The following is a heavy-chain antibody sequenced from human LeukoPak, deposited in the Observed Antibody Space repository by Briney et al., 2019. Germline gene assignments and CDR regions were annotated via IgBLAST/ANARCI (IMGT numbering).Heavy chain of an antibody. CDR2: IKQDGSEK. CDR1: GFTFSSYW. D-gene: IGHD3-22*01. Sequence: PGGSLRLSCAASGFTFSSYWMSWVRQAPGKGLEWVANIKQDGSEKYYVDSVKGRCTISRDNAKNSLYLQMNSLRAEDTAVYYCARVTYYYDIDPVWGSLAFDIWGQGTMVTVSS. CDR3: ARVTYYYDIDPVWGSLAFDI. J-gene: IGHJ3*02. V-gene: IGHV3-7*01.